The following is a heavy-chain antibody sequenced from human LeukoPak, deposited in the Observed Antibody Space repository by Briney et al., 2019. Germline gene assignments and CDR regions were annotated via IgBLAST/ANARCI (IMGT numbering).Heavy chain of an antibody. CDR3: ARPASSGWPYDAFDI. Sequence: GGSLRLSCAASGFTVSSNYMSWVRQAPGKGLEWVSVIYSGGSTYYADSVKGRFTTSRDNTKNTLYLQMNSLRAEDTAVYYCARPASSGWPYDAFDIWGQGTMVTVSS. CDR1: GFTVSSNY. CDR2: IYSGGST. D-gene: IGHD6-19*01. J-gene: IGHJ3*02. V-gene: IGHV3-53*01.